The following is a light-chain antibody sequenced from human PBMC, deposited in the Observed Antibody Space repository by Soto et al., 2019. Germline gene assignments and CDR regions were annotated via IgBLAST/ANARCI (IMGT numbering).Light chain of an antibody. CDR1: SSNIGAGHA. Sequence: QSVLTQPPSVSGAPGPRVTLSCTGSSSNIGAGHAVHWYQQLPGTAPQLLIHSNNTRPSGVPDRFSGSKSGTSASLALDGLQADDEADYYCQSYDPTLRTSLFGGGTKLTVL. CDR2: SNN. CDR3: QSYDPTLRTSL. J-gene: IGLJ2*01. V-gene: IGLV1-40*01.